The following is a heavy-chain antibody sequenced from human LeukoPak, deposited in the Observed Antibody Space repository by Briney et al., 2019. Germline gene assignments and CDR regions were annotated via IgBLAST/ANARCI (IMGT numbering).Heavy chain of an antibody. D-gene: IGHD3-10*02. V-gene: IGHV3-21*01. CDR1: GFTFSSYS. CDR2: ISSSSSYM. Sequence: PGGSLRLSCAASGFTFSSYSMNWVRQAPGKGLEWVSSISSSSSYMYYADSVKGRFTISRDNAKNSLYLQMNSLRAEDTAVYYCAREQMFSWFDPWGQGTLVTVSS. CDR3: AREQMFSWFDP. J-gene: IGHJ5*02.